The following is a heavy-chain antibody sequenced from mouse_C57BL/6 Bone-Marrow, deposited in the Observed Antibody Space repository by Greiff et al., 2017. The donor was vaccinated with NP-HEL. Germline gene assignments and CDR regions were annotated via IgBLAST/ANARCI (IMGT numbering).Heavy chain of an antibody. CDR3: TRQRDYGSSYEPYFDV. CDR1: GYTFTSYW. D-gene: IGHD1-1*01. Sequence: EVQLQQSGTVLARPGASVKMSCKTSGYTFTSYWMHWVKQRPGQGLEWIGAIYPGNSDTSYNQKFKGKAKLTAVTSASTAYMELSSLTNEDSAVYYCTRQRDYGSSYEPYFDVWGTGTTVTVSS. V-gene: IGHV1-5*01. CDR2: IYPGNSDT. J-gene: IGHJ1*03.